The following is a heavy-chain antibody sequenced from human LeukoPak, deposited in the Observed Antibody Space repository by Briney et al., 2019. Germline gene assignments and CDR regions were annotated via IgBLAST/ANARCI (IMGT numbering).Heavy chain of an antibody. D-gene: IGHD2-15*01. CDR3: ANLRGRGAYACNGASCYSY. CDR1: GFTFSSYA. Sequence: PGGSLRLSCEASGFTFSSYAMSWVRQAPGKGLEWVSGVSGSGGGTYYTDSVKGRFTISRDNSKNTLFLQMNSLRVEDTAVYYCANLRGRGAYACNGASCYSYWGQGTLVTVSP. J-gene: IGHJ4*02. V-gene: IGHV3-23*01. CDR2: VSGSGGGT.